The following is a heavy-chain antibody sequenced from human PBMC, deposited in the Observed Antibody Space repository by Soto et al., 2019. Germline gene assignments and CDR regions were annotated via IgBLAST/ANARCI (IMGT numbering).Heavy chain of an antibody. CDR3: ARRSSWSWYFDL. J-gene: IGHJ2*01. D-gene: IGHD6-13*01. CDR2: INAGNGNT. V-gene: IGHV1-3*01. Sequence: ASVKVSSKAPGYTFTIYAMLWLRQAPGQRLEWMGWINAGNGNTKYSQKFQGRVTITRDTSASTAYMELSSLRSEDTAVYYCARRSSWSWYFDLWGRGTLVTVSS. CDR1: GYTFTIYA.